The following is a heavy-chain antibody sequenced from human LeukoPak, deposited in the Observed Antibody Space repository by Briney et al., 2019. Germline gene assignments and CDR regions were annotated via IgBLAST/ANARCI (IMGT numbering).Heavy chain of an antibody. V-gene: IGHV4-61*02. CDR2: IYTSGST. CDR1: GGSISSGSYY. J-gene: IGHJ6*03. D-gene: IGHD5-24*01. CDR3: ARTPIDYYMDV. Sequence: SETLSLTCTVSGGSISSGSYYWSWIRQPAGKGLEWIGRIYTSGSTNYNPSLKSRVTISVDTSKNQFSLKLSSVTAADMAVYYCARTPIDYYMDVWGKGTTVTVSS.